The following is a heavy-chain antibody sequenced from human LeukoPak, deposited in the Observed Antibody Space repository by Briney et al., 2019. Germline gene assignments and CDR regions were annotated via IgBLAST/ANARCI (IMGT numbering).Heavy chain of an antibody. Sequence: GGSLRLSCAASGFTFTSYWMHWVRQAPGKGLVWVSRVNSDGSSTTYADSVKGRFTISRDNAKNTLYLQMNSLRAEDAAVYYCARGRYYGMDVWGQGTTVTVSS. CDR2: VNSDGSST. CDR1: GFTFTSYW. V-gene: IGHV3-74*01. J-gene: IGHJ6*02. CDR3: ARGRYYGMDV.